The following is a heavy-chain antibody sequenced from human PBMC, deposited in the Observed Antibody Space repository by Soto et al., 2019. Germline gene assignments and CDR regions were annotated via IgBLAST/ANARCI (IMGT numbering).Heavy chain of an antibody. V-gene: IGHV1-69*06. CDR3: VRAPEGARPSAFDI. CDR1: GGTFSSYA. Sequence: QVQLVQSGAEVKKPGSSVKVSCKASGGTFSSYAISWVRQAPGQGLEWMGGIIPIFGTANYAQKFQRRVTITADKSTSTAYMELSSLRSEDTAVYYCVRAPEGARPSAFDIWGQGTMVTVSS. D-gene: IGHD1-26*01. J-gene: IGHJ3*02. CDR2: IIPIFGTA.